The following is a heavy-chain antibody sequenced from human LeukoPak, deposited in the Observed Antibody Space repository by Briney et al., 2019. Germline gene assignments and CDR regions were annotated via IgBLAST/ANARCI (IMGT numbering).Heavy chain of an antibody. CDR3: AKGIELWLTYFDH. J-gene: IGHJ4*02. V-gene: IGHV3-23*01. D-gene: IGHD5-18*01. Sequence: GGSLRLSRVASGFSFSSYVMNWVRQAPGTGLEWVSAISGNGGGTYYADSVKGRFTISRDNSKNTLSLQMNSLRAEDTAVYYCAKGIELWLTYFDHWGQGTLVTASS. CDR2: ISGNGGGT. CDR1: GFSFSSYV.